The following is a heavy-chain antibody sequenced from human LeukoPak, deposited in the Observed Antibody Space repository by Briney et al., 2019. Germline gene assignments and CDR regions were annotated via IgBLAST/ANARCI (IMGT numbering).Heavy chain of an antibody. J-gene: IGHJ4*02. Sequence: GGSLRLSCTVSGFSLSSYAMSWVRQAPGKGLEWVSSISSSSSYIYYADSVKGRFTISRDNAENSLYLQMNSLRAEDTAVYYCARVSVYSSGKAFDYWGQGTLVTVSS. CDR2: ISSSSSYI. D-gene: IGHD6-19*01. CDR1: GFSLSSYA. CDR3: ARVSVYSSGKAFDY. V-gene: IGHV3-21*01.